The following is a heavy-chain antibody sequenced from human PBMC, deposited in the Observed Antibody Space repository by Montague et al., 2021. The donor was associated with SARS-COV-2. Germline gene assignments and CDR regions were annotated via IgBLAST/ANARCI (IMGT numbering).Heavy chain of an antibody. D-gene: IGHD6-13*01. Sequence: PALVKPTQTLTLTCTFSGFSLSTSGVGVGWIRQPPGKALEWLALIYCDDDKRYSPSLKSRRTITKDTSKNQVVLTMTNMDPVDTATYYCAHRPSIAAAGTFRFDPWGQGTLVTVSS. J-gene: IGHJ5*02. CDR3: AHRPSIAAAGTFRFDP. V-gene: IGHV2-5*02. CDR2: IYCDDDK. CDR1: GFSLSTSGVG.